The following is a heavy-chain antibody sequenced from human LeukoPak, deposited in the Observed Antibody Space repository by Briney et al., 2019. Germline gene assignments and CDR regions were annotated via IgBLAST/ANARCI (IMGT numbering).Heavy chain of an antibody. J-gene: IGHJ4*02. CDR1: GFTFSSYW. Sequence: GGSLRLSCAASGFTFSSYWMHWVRQAPGKGLVWVSRINSDGSSTSYADSVKGRFTISRDNAKNSLYLQMNSLRAEDTAVYYCARVRWTAAWKRDDYWGQGTLVTVSS. CDR3: ARVRWTAAWKRDDY. CDR2: INSDGSST. V-gene: IGHV3-74*01. D-gene: IGHD6-13*01.